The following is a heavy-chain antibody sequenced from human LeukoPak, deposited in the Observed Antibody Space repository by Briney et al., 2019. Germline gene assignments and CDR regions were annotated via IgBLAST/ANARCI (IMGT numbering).Heavy chain of an antibody. CDR1: GGSISSGDYY. CDR2: IYYSGST. V-gene: IGHV4-30-4*01. CDR3: ARDQYYDILTGPYGMDV. J-gene: IGHJ6*02. Sequence: SSETLSLTCTVSGGSISSGDYYWSWIRQPPGKGLEWIGYIYYSGSTYYNPSLKSRVTISVDTSKNQFSLKLSSVTAADTAVYYCARDQYYDILTGPYGMDVWGQGTTVTVSS. D-gene: IGHD3-9*01.